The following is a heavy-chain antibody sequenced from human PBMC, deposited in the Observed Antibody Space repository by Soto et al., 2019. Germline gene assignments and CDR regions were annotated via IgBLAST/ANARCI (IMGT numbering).Heavy chain of an antibody. D-gene: IGHD1-26*01. J-gene: IGHJ3*01. CDR3: ARGAIVGVNDVFDV. CDR2: ITYDGTNQ. V-gene: IGHV3-30*03. Sequence: QVQLVESGGGVVQAGGSLRLSCAASGFTFSDYGMHWVRQAPGKGLEWVAVITYDGTNQYYADSVKGRFIISRDNSNNTLSLQMHSLKSEDTAVYFCARGAIVGVNDVFDVWGQGTMVTVSS. CDR1: GFTFSDYG.